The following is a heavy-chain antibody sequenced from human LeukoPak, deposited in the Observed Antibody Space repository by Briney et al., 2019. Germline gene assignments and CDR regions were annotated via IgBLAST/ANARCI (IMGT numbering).Heavy chain of an antibody. V-gene: IGHV4-34*01. CDR1: GGSFSGYY. Sequence: SETLSLTCGGYGGSFSGYYWSWIRQPPGKGLEWIGEINHSGSTNYNPSLKSRVTISVDTSKKQFSLTLTSMTAADTAVYYCARVPHYYFGYGYFDTWGQGTRVTVSS. J-gene: IGHJ4*02. CDR2: INHSGST. D-gene: IGHD3/OR15-3a*01. CDR3: ARVPHYYFGYGYFDT.